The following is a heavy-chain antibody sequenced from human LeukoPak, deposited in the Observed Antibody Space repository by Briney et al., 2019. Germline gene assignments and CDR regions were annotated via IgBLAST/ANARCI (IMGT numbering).Heavy chain of an antibody. D-gene: IGHD3-10*01. V-gene: IGHV4-34*01. CDR1: GGSFSGYY. CDR2: INHSGST. J-gene: IGHJ6*02. CDR3: ARGIRGYGMDV. Sequence: SETLSLTCAVYGGSFSGYYWSWIRQPPGKGLEWIGEINHSGSTNYNPSLKSRVTISVDTSKNQFSLKLSSVTAADTAAYYCARGIRGYGMDVWGQGTTVTVSS.